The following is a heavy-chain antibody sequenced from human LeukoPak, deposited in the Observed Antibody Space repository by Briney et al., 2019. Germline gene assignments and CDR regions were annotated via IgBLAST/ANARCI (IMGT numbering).Heavy chain of an antibody. V-gene: IGHV4-59*08. D-gene: IGHD5-12*01. J-gene: IGHJ4*02. CDR2: IYYSGST. Sequence: SETLSLTCTVSGGSISSYYWSWIRQPPGKGPEWIGYIYYSGSTNYNPSLKSRVTISVDTSKNQFSLKLSSVTAADTAVYYCARSRDGYNFGYWGQGTLVTVSS. CDR3: ARSRDGYNFGY. CDR1: GGSISSYY.